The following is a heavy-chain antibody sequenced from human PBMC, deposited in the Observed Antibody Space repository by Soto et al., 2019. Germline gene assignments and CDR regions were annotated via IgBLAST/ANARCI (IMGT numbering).Heavy chain of an antibody. Sequence: GGSLRLSCAASGFTVSSNYMSWVRQAPGKGLEWVSVIYSGGSTYYADSVKGRFTISRDNSKNTLYLQMNSLRAEDTAVYYCASGLPRYDLWSGYFTNYYYYGMDVWGQGTTVTVSS. CDR2: IYSGGST. CDR1: GFTVSSNY. J-gene: IGHJ6*02. CDR3: ASGLPRYDLWSGYFTNYYYYGMDV. D-gene: IGHD3-3*01. V-gene: IGHV3-53*01.